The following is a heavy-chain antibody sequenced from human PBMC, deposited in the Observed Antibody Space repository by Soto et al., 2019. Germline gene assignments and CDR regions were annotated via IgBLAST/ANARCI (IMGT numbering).Heavy chain of an antibody. CDR3: ARVAY. Sequence: PRGSLRLSCEASGFTFSRVSMNWGRQVPGKGLEWVASISSGSSDTWYADSVKGRFIISRDNAQNSLFLQMNTLRPEDTAMYYCARVAYWGPGTQVTVS. V-gene: IGHV3-21*01. J-gene: IGHJ4*02. CDR2: ISSGSSDT. CDR1: GFTFSRVS.